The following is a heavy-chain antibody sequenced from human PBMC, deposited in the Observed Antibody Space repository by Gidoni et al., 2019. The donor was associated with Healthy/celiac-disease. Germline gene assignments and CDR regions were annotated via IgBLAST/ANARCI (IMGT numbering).Heavy chain of an antibody. CDR3: AASSAGSSGYYYVAY. CDR2: INHSGST. V-gene: IGHV4-34*01. CDR1: GGSFSGYY. D-gene: IGHD3-22*01. Sequence: QVQLQQWGAGLLKPSETLSLTCAVSGGSFSGYYWSWIRQPPGKGLGWIGEINHSGSTNYNPSLKSRVTISVDTSKNQFSLKLSSVTAADTAVYYCAASSAGSSGYYYVAYWGQGTLVTVSS. J-gene: IGHJ4*02.